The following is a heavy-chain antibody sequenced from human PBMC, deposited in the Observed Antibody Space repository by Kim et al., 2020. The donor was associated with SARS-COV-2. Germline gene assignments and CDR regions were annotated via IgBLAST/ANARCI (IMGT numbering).Heavy chain of an antibody. V-gene: IGHV1-46*01. J-gene: IGHJ6*02. D-gene: IGHD2-15*01. Sequence: QKVQGRVSRTRDTSTSTVYMEVSSLRSEDTAVYYCAREGPEDIVSYGMDVWGQGTTVTVSS. CDR3: AREGPEDIVSYGMDV.